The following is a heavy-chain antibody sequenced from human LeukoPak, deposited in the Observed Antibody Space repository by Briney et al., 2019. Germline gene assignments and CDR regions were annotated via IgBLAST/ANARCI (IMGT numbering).Heavy chain of an antibody. CDR3: AKDGGV. Sequence: PGGSLRLSCAASGFTFTTYAMTWVRQAPGKGLEWVSAISNTGGDTYYADSVKGRFTISRDNSKNTLFLQMNSLRAEDTAVYYCAKDGGVWGQGTMVTVSS. D-gene: IGHD3-3*01. CDR2: ISNTGGDT. J-gene: IGHJ3*01. V-gene: IGHV3-23*01. CDR1: GFTFTTYA.